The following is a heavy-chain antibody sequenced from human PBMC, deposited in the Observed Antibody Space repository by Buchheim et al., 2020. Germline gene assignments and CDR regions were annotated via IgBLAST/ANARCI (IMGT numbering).Heavy chain of an antibody. CDR2: IKQDGSEK. CDR1: GFTFSSYW. CDR3: ARGARGLLWHYYYYGMDV. J-gene: IGHJ6*02. Sequence: EVQLVESGGGLVQPGGSLRLSCAASGFTFSSYWMSWVRQAPGKGLEWVANIKQDGSEKYYVDSVKGRFTISRDNAKNSLYLQMNSLRAEDTAVYYCARGARGLLWHYYYYGMDVWGQGTT. D-gene: IGHD1-26*01. V-gene: IGHV3-7*01.